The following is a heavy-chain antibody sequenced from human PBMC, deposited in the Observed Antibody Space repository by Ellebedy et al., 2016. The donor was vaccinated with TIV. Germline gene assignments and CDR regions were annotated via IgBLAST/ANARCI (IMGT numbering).Heavy chain of an antibody. D-gene: IGHD4-17*01. CDR3: ARDGSYGDYLPPTHAFNI. CDR2: INQDGSEK. J-gene: IGHJ3*02. V-gene: IGHV3-7*01. Sequence: GESLKISCAVSGFTFSSYWMSWVRQAPGKGLEWVANINQDGSEKYYVDSVKDRFTISRDNAKNSLYLQMNSLRAEDTAVYYCARDGSYGDYLPPTHAFNIWGRGTMVTVSS. CDR1: GFTFSSYW.